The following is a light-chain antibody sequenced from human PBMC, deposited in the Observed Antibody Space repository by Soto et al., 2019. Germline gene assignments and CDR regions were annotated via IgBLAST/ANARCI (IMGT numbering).Light chain of an antibody. J-gene: IGLJ1*01. CDR3: SSYTSSSIPDV. CDR1: SSDVGGYNY. CDR2: EVS. Sequence: QSALTQPASVAGSPGQSITISCTGTSSDVGGYNYVSWYQQHPGKAPKLMIYEVSNRPSGVSNRFSGSKSGNTASLTISGLQAEDEADYYCSSYTSSSIPDVFGTGTKLTAL. V-gene: IGLV2-14*01.